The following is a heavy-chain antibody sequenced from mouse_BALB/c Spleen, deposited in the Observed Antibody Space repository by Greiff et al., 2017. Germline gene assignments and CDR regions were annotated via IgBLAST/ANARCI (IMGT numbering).Heavy chain of an antibody. CDR1: GFAFSRYW. CDR3: ARAYYYGPFRAMDY. D-gene: IGHD1-1*01. CDR2: INPDSSTI. V-gene: IGHV4-1*02. J-gene: IGHJ4*01. Sequence: EVKLMESGGGLVQPGGSLKLSCAASGFAFSRYWMSWVRQAPGKGLEWIGEINPDSSTINYTPSLKDKFIISRDNAKNTLYLQMSKVRSEDTALYYCARAYYYGPFRAMDYWGQGTSVTVSA.